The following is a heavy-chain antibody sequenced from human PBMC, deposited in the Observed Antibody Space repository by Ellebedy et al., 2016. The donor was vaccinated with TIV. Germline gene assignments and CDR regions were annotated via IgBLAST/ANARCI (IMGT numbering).Heavy chain of an antibody. CDR1: GFSFSNYA. V-gene: IGHV3-64D*06. CDR3: VSRSAGGYGY. D-gene: IGHD6-13*01. Sequence: PGGSLRLSCSASGFSFSNYAMHWVRQAPGKGLEYVSAIFDNGGHTFYADSVKYRFTISRDNSKNTLYLQMSSLRPEDTAVYYCVSRSAGGYGYWGQGTLVTVSS. CDR2: IFDNGGHT. J-gene: IGHJ4*02.